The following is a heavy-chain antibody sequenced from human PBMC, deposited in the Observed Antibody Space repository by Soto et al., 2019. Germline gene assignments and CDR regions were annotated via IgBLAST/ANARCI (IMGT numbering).Heavy chain of an antibody. J-gene: IGHJ3*01. CDR2: ISNGNRYI. Sequence: GGSLRLSCAASGFNFSSYTMNWVRQAPGKGLEWVSSISNGNRYIYYADSVRGRLIISRDDATNSLYLQMTSLRAEDTAVYYCARDRCRSASCYQTYAFDLWGQGTMVTVSS. D-gene: IGHD2-15*01. V-gene: IGHV3-21*01. CDR1: GFNFSSYT. CDR3: ARDRCRSASCYQTYAFDL.